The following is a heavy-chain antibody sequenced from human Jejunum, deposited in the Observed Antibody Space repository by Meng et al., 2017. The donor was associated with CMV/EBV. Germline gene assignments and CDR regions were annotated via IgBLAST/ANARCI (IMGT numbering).Heavy chain of an antibody. CDR3: AREKSSCTSSTCYGVDS. V-gene: IGHV4-4*07. Sequence: QAQRQESGPGLVNPSEPLSLTCTVSDGSISSYYWSWIRQSAGKGLEWIGRIHTSGTTNYNPSLKSRVTLSLDTSKDQFSLKLTSVTAADTAVYYCAREKSSCTSSTCYGVDSWGQGTLVTVSS. J-gene: IGHJ4*02. D-gene: IGHD2-2*01. CDR2: IHTSGTT. CDR1: DGSISSYY.